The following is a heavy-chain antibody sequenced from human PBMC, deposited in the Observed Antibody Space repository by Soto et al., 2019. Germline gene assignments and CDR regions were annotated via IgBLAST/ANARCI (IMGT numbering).Heavy chain of an antibody. D-gene: IGHD1-7*01. CDR2: ISGSVGST. V-gene: IGHV3-23*01. J-gene: IGHJ4*02. CDR3: AKWAEWNYISY. Sequence: LXLSFASSGFTFSSYAMSWVRQAPGKGLEWVSAISGSVGSTYYADSVKGRFTISRDNSKNTLYLQMNSLRAEDTAVYYCAKWAEWNYISYWGQGTLVTVSS. CDR1: GFTFSSYA.